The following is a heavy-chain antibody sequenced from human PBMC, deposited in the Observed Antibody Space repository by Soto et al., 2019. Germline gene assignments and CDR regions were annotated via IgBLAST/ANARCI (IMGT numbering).Heavy chain of an antibody. CDR2: ISPRFGAT. J-gene: IGHJ4*02. D-gene: IGHD3-22*01. CDR1: GGTFSRYA. V-gene: IGHV1-69*01. CDR3: AGSPAWTYALDHLVITTFGFL. Sequence: QVQLVQSGAEVKKPGSSVKVSCKASGGTFSRYAISWVRQAPGQGREWMGGISPRFGATNYAQKVQGRVTVTADDSTSTVYMGLSTRRPEDTAVYFCAGSPAWTYALDHLVITTFGFLWGQGTLVTVSS.